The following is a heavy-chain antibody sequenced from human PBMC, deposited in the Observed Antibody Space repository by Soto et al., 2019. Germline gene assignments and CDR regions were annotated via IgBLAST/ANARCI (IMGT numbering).Heavy chain of an antibody. J-gene: IGHJ4*02. V-gene: IGHV3-33*01. D-gene: IGHD5-12*01. CDR2: IWHDGSIK. Sequence: QVQLVESGGGVVQPGRSLRLSCAASGFTFRGHGMHWVRQAPGKGLAWVAVIWHDGSIKHYADSGKGRFTISRDNSKNTLYLQINSLRAEDTAVYYCARDSNRDGYVLDYWGQGTLVTVSS. CDR3: ARDSNRDGYVLDY. CDR1: GFTFRGHG.